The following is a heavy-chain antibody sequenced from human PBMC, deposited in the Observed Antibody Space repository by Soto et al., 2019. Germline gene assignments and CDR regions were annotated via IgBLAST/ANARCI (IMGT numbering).Heavy chain of an antibody. J-gene: IGHJ4*02. CDR1: GFTFSSYG. V-gene: IGHV3-30*18. CDR2: ISYDGSNK. CDR3: AKAPPRGSYSSSWYHFDY. Sequence: GSLRLSCAASGFTFSSYGMHWVRQAPGKGLEWVAVISYDGSNKYYADSVKGRFTISRDNSKNTLYLQMNSLRAEDTAVYYCAKAPPRGSYSSSWYHFDYWGQGTLVTVSS. D-gene: IGHD6-13*01.